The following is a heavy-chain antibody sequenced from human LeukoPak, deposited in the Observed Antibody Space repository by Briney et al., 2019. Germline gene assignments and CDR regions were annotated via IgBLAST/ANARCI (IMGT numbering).Heavy chain of an antibody. CDR3: ARDVVPAALNWYFDL. CDR1: GGSISSGDYY. Sequence: ASQTLSLTCTVSGGSISSGDYYWSWIRQPPGKGLEWIGYIYYSGSTYYNPSLNSRVAISVDTSNNQFSLNLSSVTAAGTAVYYCARDVVPAALNWYFDLWGRGTLVTVSS. V-gene: IGHV4-30-4*08. D-gene: IGHD2-2*01. J-gene: IGHJ2*01. CDR2: IYYSGST.